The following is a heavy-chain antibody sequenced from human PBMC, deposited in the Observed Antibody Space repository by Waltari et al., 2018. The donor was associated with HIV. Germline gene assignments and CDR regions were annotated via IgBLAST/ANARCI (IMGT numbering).Heavy chain of an antibody. CDR1: GFTFGDYA. Sequence: EVQLVESGGGLLQPGRSLRLSCTASGFTFGDYAMSWFRQAPGKGLEWVGFIRSKAYGGTTEYAASVKGRFTFSRDDSKSIAYLEMNSLKTEDTAVYYCTRAGYWEVLVAAPGYWFDPWGQGTLVTVSS. CDR2: IRSKAYGGTT. D-gene: IGHD2-15*01. J-gene: IGHJ5*02. CDR3: TRAGYWEVLVAAPGYWFDP. V-gene: IGHV3-49*03.